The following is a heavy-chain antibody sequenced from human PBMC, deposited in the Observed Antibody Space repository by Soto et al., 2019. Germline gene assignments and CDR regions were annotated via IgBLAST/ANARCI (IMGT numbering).Heavy chain of an antibody. CDR2: ISGSGGST. Sequence: GGSLRLSCAASGFTFSSYAMSWVRQAPGKGLEWVSAISGSGGSTYYADSVKGRFTISRDDSKNTLYLQMNSLRAEDTAVYYCVIPSRGYRSNWLAPCGQGSLVTVSS. CDR3: VIPSRGYRSNWLAP. J-gene: IGHJ5*02. CDR1: GFTFSSYA. V-gene: IGHV3-23*01. D-gene: IGHD6-19*01.